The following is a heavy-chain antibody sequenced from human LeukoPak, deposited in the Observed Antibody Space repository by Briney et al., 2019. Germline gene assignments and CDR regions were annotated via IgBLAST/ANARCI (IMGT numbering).Heavy chain of an antibody. V-gene: IGHV1-18*01. CDR3: ASYASSGYSTPL. CDR2: ISAYNGNT. CDR1: GYTFTSCG. J-gene: IGHJ4*02. Sequence: ASVKVSCKASGYTFTSCGISWVRQAPGQGLEWMGWISAYNGNTNYAQKLRGRVTMTTDTSTSTAYMELRSLRSDDTAVYYCASYASSGYSTPLWGQGTLVTVSS. D-gene: IGHD3-22*01.